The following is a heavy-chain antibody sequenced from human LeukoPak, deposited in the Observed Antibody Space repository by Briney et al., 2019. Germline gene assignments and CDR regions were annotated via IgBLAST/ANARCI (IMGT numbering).Heavy chain of an antibody. Sequence: ASVKVSCKASGYTFTGYYMHWVRQAPGQGLEWMGRINPNSGGTNYAQKFQGRVTMTRDTSISRAYMELSRLRSDDTAVYYCARVDTAMVKPFDYWGQGTLVTVSS. V-gene: IGHV1-2*06. D-gene: IGHD5-18*01. J-gene: IGHJ4*02. CDR2: INPNSGGT. CDR1: GYTFTGYY. CDR3: ARVDTAMVKPFDY.